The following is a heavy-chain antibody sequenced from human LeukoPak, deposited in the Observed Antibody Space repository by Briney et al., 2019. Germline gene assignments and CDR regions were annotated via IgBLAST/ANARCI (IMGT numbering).Heavy chain of an antibody. CDR1: GVSMSAYQ. J-gene: IGHJ4*01. Sequence: PSETLSLTCTVSGVSMSAYQWSWVRQSPEKGLEWIGCINTKGETSYNPSLKSRVTTSVDTSKSQFSLRLTSVTAADTAVHYCATSNDAKIAPFDHWGQGAPVTASS. V-gene: IGHV4-4*09. CDR3: ATSNDAKIAPFDH. CDR2: INTKGET. D-gene: IGHD2-21*01.